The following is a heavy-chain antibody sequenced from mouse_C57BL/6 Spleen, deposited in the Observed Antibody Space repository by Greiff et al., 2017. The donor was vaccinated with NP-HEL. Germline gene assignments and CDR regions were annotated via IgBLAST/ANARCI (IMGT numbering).Heavy chain of an antibody. CDR3: AREKLRGFDV. CDR1: GFTFTSYA. J-gene: IGHJ1*03. Sequence: EVMLVESGGGLVKPGGSLKLSCAASGFTFTSYAMSWVRQTPEKRLEWVATVSDGGSYTYYPDNVKGRFTISRDNAKNNLYLQMSHLKSEDTAMYYCAREKLRGFDVWGTGTTVTVSS. CDR2: VSDGGSYT. D-gene: IGHD1-1*01. V-gene: IGHV5-4*01.